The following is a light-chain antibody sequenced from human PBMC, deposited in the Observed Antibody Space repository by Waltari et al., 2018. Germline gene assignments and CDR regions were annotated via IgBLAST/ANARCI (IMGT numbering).Light chain of an antibody. V-gene: IGLV2-8*01. CDR1: SSDLGGYDF. CDR2: EVS. Sequence: QSALTQPPSASGSPGQSVTISCTGTSSDLGGYDFASWYQHHPGKAPKLMIYEVSKRPSGPPVGLSGSKSGKTPSLRFSGTQAEDEADYYGSSNVGSNSPVFGGGTKLTVL. J-gene: IGLJ2*01. CDR3: SSNVGSNSPV.